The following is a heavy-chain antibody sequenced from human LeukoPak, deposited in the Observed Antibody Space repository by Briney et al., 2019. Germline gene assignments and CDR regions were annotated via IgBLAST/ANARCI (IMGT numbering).Heavy chain of an antibody. CDR1: GGSFSGYY. CDR2: INHSGST. J-gene: IGHJ6*03. V-gene: IGHV4-34*01. Sequence: KASETLSLTCAVYGGSFSGYYWSWIRQPPGKGLEWIGEINHSGSTNYNPSLKSRVTISVDTSKNQFSLKRSSVTAADTAVYYCASLREGYYYYMDVWGKGTTVTISS. CDR3: ASLREGYYYYMDV. D-gene: IGHD5-24*01.